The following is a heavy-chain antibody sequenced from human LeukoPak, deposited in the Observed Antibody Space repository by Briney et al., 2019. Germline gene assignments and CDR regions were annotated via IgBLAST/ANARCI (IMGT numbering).Heavy chain of an antibody. CDR1: GFTFGAYA. D-gene: IGHD6-19*01. Sequence: GGSLRLSCAASGFTFGAYAMHWVRQAPGKGLEWVAVISYDGTNKYYADSVKGRFTISRDNSKNTMYLQMNSLRAEDTAMYYCATDGRSSGWYGFDYWGQGILVTVSS. CDR3: ATDGRSSGWYGFDY. V-gene: IGHV3-30-3*01. CDR2: ISYDGTNK. J-gene: IGHJ4*02.